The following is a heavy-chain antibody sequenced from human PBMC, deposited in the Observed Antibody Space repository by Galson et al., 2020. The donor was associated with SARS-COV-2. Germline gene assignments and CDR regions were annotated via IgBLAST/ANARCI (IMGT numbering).Heavy chain of an antibody. V-gene: IGHV4-39*07. Sequence: SETLSLTCTVSGDSITSTYFYWCCIRQPPGKSLEWIASIYYRGTTYYNPSLRSRVIVSVDTSKNQVSLKLTSVTAADTAVYFCAKVGCSGADCYPGDLHLWGQGILVTVSS. J-gene: IGHJ1*01. D-gene: IGHD2-15*01. CDR1: GDSITSTYFY. CDR3: AKVGCSGADCYPGDLHL. CDR2: IYYRGTT.